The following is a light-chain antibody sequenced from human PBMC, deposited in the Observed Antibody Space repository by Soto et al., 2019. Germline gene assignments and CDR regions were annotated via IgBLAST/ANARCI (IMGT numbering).Light chain of an antibody. V-gene: IGKV3-20*01. CDR3: QQYVSAPIT. J-gene: IGKJ5*01. CDR2: GAS. CDR1: QSVSSSY. Sequence: EIVLTQSPGTLSLSPGERAILSCRASQSVSSSYLAWYRQKPGQAPSLLIYGASSRATGIPDRFSGSGSGTDFTLTISRLEPEDFAVYYCQQYVSAPITFGQGTRLEIK.